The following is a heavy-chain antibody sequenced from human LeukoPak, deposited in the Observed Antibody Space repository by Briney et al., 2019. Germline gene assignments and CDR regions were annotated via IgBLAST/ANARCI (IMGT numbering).Heavy chain of an antibody. J-gene: IGHJ5*02. D-gene: IGHD3-10*01. CDR2: INPNSGGT. CDR3: ARERVWFGELLGRWFDP. V-gene: IGHV1-2*02. Sequence: ASVKVSCKASGYTFTGYYMHWVRQAPGQGLEWMGWINPNSGGTNYAQKFQGRVTMTRDTSISTAYMELSRLRSDDTAVYYCARERVWFGELLGRWFDPWGQGTLATVSS. CDR1: GYTFTGYY.